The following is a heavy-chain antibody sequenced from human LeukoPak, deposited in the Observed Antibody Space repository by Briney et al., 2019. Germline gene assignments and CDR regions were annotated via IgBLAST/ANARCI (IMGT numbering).Heavy chain of an antibody. CDR2: INHSGST. D-gene: IGHD4-11*01. CDR1: GGSFSGYY. J-gene: IGHJ6*02. V-gene: IGHV4-34*01. Sequence: SETLSLTCAVYGGSFSGYYWSWIRQPPGKGLEWIGEINHSGSTNYNPSLKSRVTISVDTSKNQFSLKLSSVTAADTAVYYCASDATVRIATDYSNYRAYYGMDVWGQGTTVTVSS. CDR3: ASDATVRIATDYSNYRAYYGMDV.